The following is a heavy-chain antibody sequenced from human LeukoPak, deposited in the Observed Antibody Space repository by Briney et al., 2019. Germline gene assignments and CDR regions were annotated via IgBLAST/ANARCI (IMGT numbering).Heavy chain of an antibody. Sequence: VASVKVSCKASGYTFTSYGISWVRQATGQGLEWMGWMNPNSGNTGYAQKFQGRVTITRNTSISTAYMELSSLRSEDTAVYYCARGILLELPDYWGQGTLVTVSS. CDR3: ARGILLELPDY. CDR1: GYTFTSYG. D-gene: IGHD1-7*01. V-gene: IGHV1-8*03. CDR2: MNPNSGNT. J-gene: IGHJ4*02.